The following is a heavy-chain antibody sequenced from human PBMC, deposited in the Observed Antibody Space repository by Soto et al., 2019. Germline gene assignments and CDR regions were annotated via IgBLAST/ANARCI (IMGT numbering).Heavy chain of an antibody. D-gene: IGHD1-7*01. CDR2: ISSSSSYI. J-gene: IGHJ6*02. Sequence: GGSLRLSCAASGFTFSSYSMNWVRQAPGKGLEWVSSISSSSSYIYYADSVKGRLTISRDNAKNSLYLQMNSLRAEDTAVYYCARDSDGITGTTFLTYYYYYGMDVWGQGTTVTVSS. CDR1: GFTFSSYS. V-gene: IGHV3-21*01. CDR3: ARDSDGITGTTFLTYYYYYGMDV.